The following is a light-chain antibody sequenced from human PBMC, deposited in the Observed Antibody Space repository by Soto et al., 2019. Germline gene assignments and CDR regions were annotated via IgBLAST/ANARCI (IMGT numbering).Light chain of an antibody. Sequence: QSVLTQPPSVSGAPGQRVTISCTGSSSNIGAGYDVHWYQQLPGTALKLLIYGNSNRPSGVPDRFSGSKSGTSASLAITGLQAEDEADYSCQSYDSSLSGSWVFGGGTKLTVL. J-gene: IGLJ3*02. CDR3: QSYDSSLSGSWV. V-gene: IGLV1-40*01. CDR1: SSNIGAGYD. CDR2: GNS.